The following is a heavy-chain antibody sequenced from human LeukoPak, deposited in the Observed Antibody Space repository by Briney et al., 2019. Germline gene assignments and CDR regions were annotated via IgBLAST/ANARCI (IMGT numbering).Heavy chain of an antibody. J-gene: IGHJ4*02. D-gene: IGHD3-22*01. CDR3: ARDQYYDSSGSLDY. Sequence: PGRSLRLSCAASGFTFSSYAMHWVRQAPGKGLEWVAVISYDGSNKYYADSVKGRFTISRDNSKNTLYLQMNSLRAEDTAVYYCARDQYYDSSGSLDYWGQGTLVTVSS. CDR1: GFTFSSYA. CDR2: ISYDGSNK. V-gene: IGHV3-30*04.